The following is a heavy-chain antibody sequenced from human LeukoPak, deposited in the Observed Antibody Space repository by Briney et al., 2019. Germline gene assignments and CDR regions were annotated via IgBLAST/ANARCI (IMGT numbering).Heavy chain of an antibody. J-gene: IGHJ4*02. CDR3: ARKDSGWHLY. V-gene: IGHV3-48*03. CDR2: INRSGATT. Sequence: GESLRLSCAASGFTFSSYSMNWVRQAPGKGLEWVSYINRSGATTYYVDSVKGRFTISRDNAKNSLFLQMNSLRAEDTGVYYCARKDSGWHLYWGQGTLVTVSS. D-gene: IGHD6-19*01. CDR1: GFTFSSYS.